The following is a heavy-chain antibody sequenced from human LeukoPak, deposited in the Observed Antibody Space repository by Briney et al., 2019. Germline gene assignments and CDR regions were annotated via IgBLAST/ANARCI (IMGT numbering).Heavy chain of an antibody. V-gene: IGHV1-18*04. CDR3: ARDRGIAEADSFDP. CDR1: GYTFTSYY. Sequence: ASVKVSCKASGYTFTSYYMHWVRQAPGQGLEWRGWIDTYSGKTNYAQKFQGRVTMTSDTSTSTTYVELRSLRSDDTAVYYCARDRGIAEADSFDPWGQGTLVTVSS. J-gene: IGHJ5*02. CDR2: IDTYSGKT. D-gene: IGHD6-13*01.